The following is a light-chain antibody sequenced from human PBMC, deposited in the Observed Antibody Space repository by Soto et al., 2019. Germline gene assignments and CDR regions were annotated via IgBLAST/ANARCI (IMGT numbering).Light chain of an antibody. J-gene: IGLJ3*02. V-gene: IGLV2-23*01. Sequence: QSALTQPASVSGSPGQSITISCTGTSSDVGSYNLVSWYQQHPGKAPKLMIYEGSKRPSGVSNRFSGSKSGNTASLTISGLQAEDEADYDCCSYAGSSTLWVFGGGTKLTVL. CDR2: EGS. CDR3: CSYAGSSTLWV. CDR1: SSDVGSYNL.